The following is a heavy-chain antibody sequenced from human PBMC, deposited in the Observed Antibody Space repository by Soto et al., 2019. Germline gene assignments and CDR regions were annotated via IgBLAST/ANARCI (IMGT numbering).Heavy chain of an antibody. CDR2: ISYDGSNK. CDR3: AKVMVRGVILHDAFDI. D-gene: IGHD3-10*01. CDR1: GFTFSSYG. Sequence: GSLRLSCAASGFTFSSYGMHWVRQAPGKGLEWVAVISYDGSNKYYADSVKGRFTISRDNSKNTLYLQMNSLRAEDTAVYYCAKVMVRGVILHDAFDIWGQGTMVTVSS. V-gene: IGHV3-30*18. J-gene: IGHJ3*02.